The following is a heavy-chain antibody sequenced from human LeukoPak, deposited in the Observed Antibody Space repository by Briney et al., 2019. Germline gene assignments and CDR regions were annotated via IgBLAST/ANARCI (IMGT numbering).Heavy chain of an antibody. CDR1: GFTFSSYA. Sequence: GRSLRLSCAASGFTFSSYAMHWVRQAPGKGLEWVAVISYDGSNKYYADSVKGRFTISRDNSKNTLYLQMNSLRAEDTAVYYCARALWCSGGSCYSAVLDYWGQGTPVTVSS. CDR2: ISYDGSNK. V-gene: IGHV3-30*01. D-gene: IGHD2-15*01. CDR3: ARALWCSGGSCYSAVLDY. J-gene: IGHJ4*02.